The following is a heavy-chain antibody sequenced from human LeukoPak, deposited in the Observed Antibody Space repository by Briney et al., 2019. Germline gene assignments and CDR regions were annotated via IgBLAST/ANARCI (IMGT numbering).Heavy chain of an antibody. Sequence: ASVKVSCKVSGYTLTELSMHWVRQAPGKGLEWMGGFDPEDGETIYAQKFQGRVTMTRDTSINTAYMELSRLASDDTAVYYCARAPGSGYAFDSWGQGTQVTVSS. D-gene: IGHD5-12*01. J-gene: IGHJ4*02. V-gene: IGHV1-24*01. CDR1: GYTLTELS. CDR3: ARAPGSGYAFDS. CDR2: FDPEDGET.